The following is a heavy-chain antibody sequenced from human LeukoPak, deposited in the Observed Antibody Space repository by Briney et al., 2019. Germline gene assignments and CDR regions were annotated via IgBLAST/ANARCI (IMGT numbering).Heavy chain of an antibody. D-gene: IGHD5-18*01. V-gene: IGHV5-51*01. Sequence: GLEWMGIIYPGDSDTRYSPSFQGQVTISADKSISTAYLQWSSLKASDTAMYYCARTAMSDHWGQGTLVTVSS. J-gene: IGHJ4*02. CDR2: IYPGDSDT. CDR3: ARTAMSDH.